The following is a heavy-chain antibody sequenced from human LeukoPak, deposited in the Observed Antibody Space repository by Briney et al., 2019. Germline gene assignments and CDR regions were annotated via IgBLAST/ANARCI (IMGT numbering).Heavy chain of an antibody. Sequence: PSETLSLTCTVSGGSISSYYWSWIRQPPGKGLEWIGYIYYSGSTNYNPSLKSRVTISVDTSKNQFSLKLSSVTAADTAVYYCARATGSRDYRFQGAFDIWGQGTMVTVSS. CDR2: IYYSGST. CDR1: GGSISSYY. V-gene: IGHV4-59*01. D-gene: IGHD4-11*01. J-gene: IGHJ3*02. CDR3: ARATGSRDYRFQGAFDI.